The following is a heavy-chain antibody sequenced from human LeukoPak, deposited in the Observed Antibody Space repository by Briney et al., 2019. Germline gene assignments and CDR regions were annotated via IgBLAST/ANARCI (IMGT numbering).Heavy chain of an antibody. D-gene: IGHD1-14*01. Sequence: PSETLSLTCIVSGDSISNYYWSWIRQTAGKGLEWIRYIEPSGKTYLSPSLKSRLTISMDTSENHLSLNLRSVTAADTAVYYCARQTTRRGWADDAFDIWGQGTMVTVSS. CDR1: GDSISNYY. V-gene: IGHV4-59*06. CDR2: IEPSGKT. J-gene: IGHJ3*02. CDR3: ARQTTRRGWADDAFDI.